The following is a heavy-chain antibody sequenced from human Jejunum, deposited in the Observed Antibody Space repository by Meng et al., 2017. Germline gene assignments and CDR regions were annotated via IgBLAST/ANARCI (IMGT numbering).Heavy chain of an antibody. Sequence: GESLKISCAASGFTFGDHYMSWIRQAPGKGLEWISYISTSGRTIYYAESVKGRFTISRDNAKNSLYLQMNSLRGEDTAVYYCARYFTSGFFDFWGLGTLVTV. D-gene: IGHD6-19*01. V-gene: IGHV3-11*01. CDR2: ISTSGRTI. CDR1: GFTFGDHY. CDR3: ARYFTSGFFDF. J-gene: IGHJ4*02.